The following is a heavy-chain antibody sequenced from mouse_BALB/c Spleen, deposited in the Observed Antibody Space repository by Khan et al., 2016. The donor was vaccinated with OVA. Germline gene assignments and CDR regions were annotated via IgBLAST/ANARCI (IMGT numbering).Heavy chain of an antibody. D-gene: IGHD2-4*01. CDR3: ARWFDDYSSLYAMDY. CDR1: GFSLTSYG. Sequence: VKLEESGPGLVAPSQSLSITCTVSGFSLTSYGVNWVRQPPGKGLEWLVVIWSDGSTNYNSVLKSRLSISKDNSKSQVFLKMNSLQTDDTAIYYCARWFDDYSSLYAMDYWGQGTSVTVSS. V-gene: IGHV2-6*02. CDR2: IWSDGST. J-gene: IGHJ4*01.